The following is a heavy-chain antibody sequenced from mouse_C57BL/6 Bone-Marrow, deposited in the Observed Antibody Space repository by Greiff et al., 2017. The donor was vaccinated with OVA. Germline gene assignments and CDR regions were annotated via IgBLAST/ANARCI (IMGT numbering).Heavy chain of an antibody. Sequence: QVQLKESGPELVKPGASVKISCKASGYAFSSSWMNWVKQRPGKGLEWIGRIYPGDGDTNYNGKFKGKATLTADKSSSTAYMQLSSLTSEDSAVYFCAIGEGENDYWGQGTTLTGSS. J-gene: IGHJ2*01. V-gene: IGHV1-82*01. CDR1: GYAFSSSW. CDR2: IYPGDGDT. D-gene: IGHD3-3*01. CDR3: AIGEGENDY.